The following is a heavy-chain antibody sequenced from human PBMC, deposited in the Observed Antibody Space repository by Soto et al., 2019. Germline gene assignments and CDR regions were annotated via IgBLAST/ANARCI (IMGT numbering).Heavy chain of an antibody. D-gene: IGHD6-19*01. CDR3: ASISSGWYDYYYGMDV. CDR1: GFTFSSYG. CDR2: ISYDGSNK. Sequence: PGGSLRLSCAASGFTFSSYGMHWVRQAPGKGLEWVAVISYDGSNKYYADSVKGRFTISRDNSKNTLYLQMNSLRAEDTAVYYCASISSGWYDYYYGMDVWGQGTTVTVSS. J-gene: IGHJ6*02. V-gene: IGHV3-30*03.